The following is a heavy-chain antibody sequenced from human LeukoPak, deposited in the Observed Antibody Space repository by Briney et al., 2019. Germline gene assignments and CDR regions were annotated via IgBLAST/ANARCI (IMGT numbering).Heavy chain of an antibody. CDR3: AKDKLEEVKYQLLWDYYYYMDV. J-gene: IGHJ6*03. CDR2: ISGSGRTI. Sequence: PGGSLRLSCAASGFTFSSYEMNWVRQAPGKGLEWVSYISGSGRTIYYANSVKGRFTISRDNAKNSLYLQMNSLRAEDTAVYYCAKDKLEEVKYQLLWDYYYYMDVWGKGTTVTISS. D-gene: IGHD2-2*01. V-gene: IGHV3-48*03. CDR1: GFTFSSYE.